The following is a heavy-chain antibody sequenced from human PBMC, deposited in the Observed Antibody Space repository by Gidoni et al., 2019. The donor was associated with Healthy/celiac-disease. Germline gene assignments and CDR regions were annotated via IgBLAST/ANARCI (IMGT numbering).Heavy chain of an antibody. D-gene: IGHD3-9*01. J-gene: IGHJ5*02. Sequence: QVQLVQSGAVVKKPGASVKLYRMPSGYTFNSYDINWVRQATGQGLEWMGWRNPNRGNTGYAQKFQGRVTMTRNTSISTAYMELSSLRSEDTAVDYCARKAYDILTGYYFGNWFDPWGQGTLVTVSS. V-gene: IGHV1-8*01. CDR2: RNPNRGNT. CDR1: GYTFNSYD. CDR3: ARKAYDILTGYYFGNWFDP.